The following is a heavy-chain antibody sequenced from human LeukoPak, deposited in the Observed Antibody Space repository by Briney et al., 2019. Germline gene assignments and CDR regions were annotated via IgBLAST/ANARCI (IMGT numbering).Heavy chain of an antibody. CDR1: GFTFSSYG. D-gene: IGHD3-10*01. V-gene: IGHV3-30*18. Sequence: GGSLRLSCAASGFTFSSYGMHWVRQAPGKGLEWVAVISYDGSNKYYADSVKGRFTISRDNSKNTLYLQMNSLRAEDTAVYYCAKDSDYYGSGSYNYFDYWGQGTLVTVSS. CDR2: ISYDGSNK. J-gene: IGHJ4*02. CDR3: AKDSDYYGSGSYNYFDY.